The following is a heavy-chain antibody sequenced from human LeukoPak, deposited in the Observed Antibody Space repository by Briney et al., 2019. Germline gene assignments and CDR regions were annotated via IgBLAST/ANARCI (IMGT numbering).Heavy chain of an antibody. D-gene: IGHD6-19*01. CDR2: ISYDGSNK. CDR3: ARDNLVFGSGWYQHAFDI. CDR1: GFTFSSYA. J-gene: IGHJ3*02. V-gene: IGHV3-30-3*01. Sequence: PGGSLRLSCSASGFTFSSYAMHWVRQAPGKGLEWVAVISYDGSNKYYAYSVKGRFTISRDNSKNTLYLQMNSLRAEDTAVYYCARDNLVFGSGWYQHAFDIWGQGTMVTVSS.